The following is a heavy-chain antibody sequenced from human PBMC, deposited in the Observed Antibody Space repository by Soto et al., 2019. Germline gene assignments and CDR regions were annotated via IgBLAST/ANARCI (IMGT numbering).Heavy chain of an antibody. CDR3: AREYVESDYYYYGMDV. CDR2: INAGNGNT. CDR1: GYTFTSYA. J-gene: IGHJ6*02. D-gene: IGHD3-10*02. V-gene: IGHV1-3*01. Sequence: QVQLVQSGAEVKKPGASVKVSCKASGYTFTSYAMHWVRQAPGQRLEWMGWINAGNGNTKYSQKFQGRVTITRDTSASTAYMELSSLRSEDTAVYYCAREYVESDYYYYGMDVWGQGTTVTVSS.